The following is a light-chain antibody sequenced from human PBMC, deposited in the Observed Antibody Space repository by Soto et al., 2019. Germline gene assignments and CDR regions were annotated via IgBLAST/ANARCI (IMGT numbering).Light chain of an antibody. CDR2: GAS. CDR3: QQYGSSHLT. J-gene: IGKJ1*01. Sequence: EIVLTQSPGTLSLSPGERATLSCRASQSVSSSYLAWYQQKPGQAPRLLIYGASSRATGIPDRFSGSGSGTDFTLTISRLEPEDFAVYYCQQYGSSHLTFGQGT. V-gene: IGKV3-20*01. CDR1: QSVSSSY.